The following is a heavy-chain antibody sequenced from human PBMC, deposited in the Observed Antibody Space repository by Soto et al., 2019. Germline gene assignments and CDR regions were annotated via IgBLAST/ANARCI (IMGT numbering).Heavy chain of an antibody. CDR1: GYPFTSYD. D-gene: IGHD6-6*01. CDR3: ARVKAARLGYYYYYYMDV. J-gene: IGHJ6*03. Sequence: ASLKLSCKASGYPFTSYDSNWARQATGQGLEWMGWMNPNSGNTGYAQKCQGRVTMTRNTSISTAYMELSSLRSEDTAVYYCARVKAARLGYYYYYYMDVWGKGSTVTVSS. V-gene: IGHV1-8*01. CDR2: MNPNSGNT.